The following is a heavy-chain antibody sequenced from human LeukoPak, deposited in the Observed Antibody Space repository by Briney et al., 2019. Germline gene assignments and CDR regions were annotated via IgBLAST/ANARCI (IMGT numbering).Heavy chain of an antibody. CDR1: GFTFSTYA. J-gene: IGHJ4*01. CDR2: IDIYSTKT. V-gene: IGHV3-23*05. CDR3: ARDWKADF. Sequence: GGSLRLSCATSGFTFSTYAMTWVRQAPGKGLEWVSAIDIYSTKTNYADSVKGRFTISRDNSRNTLYLQMNSLRGEDTAIYYCARDWKADFWGHGTLVTVSS. D-gene: IGHD1-1*01.